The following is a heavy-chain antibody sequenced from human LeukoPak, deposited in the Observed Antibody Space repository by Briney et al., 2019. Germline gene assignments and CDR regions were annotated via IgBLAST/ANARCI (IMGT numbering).Heavy chain of an antibody. D-gene: IGHD6-19*01. CDR1: GYTFTSYY. Sequence: ASVKVSCKASGYTFTSYYMHWVRQAPGQGLEWMGIINPSGGSTSYAQKFQGRVTMTRDTSTSTVYMELSSLRSEDTAVYYCVMDKPGIPVAAYIGGTYWGQGTLVTVSS. V-gene: IGHV1-46*01. J-gene: IGHJ4*02. CDR3: VMDKPGIPVAAYIGGTY. CDR2: INPSGGST.